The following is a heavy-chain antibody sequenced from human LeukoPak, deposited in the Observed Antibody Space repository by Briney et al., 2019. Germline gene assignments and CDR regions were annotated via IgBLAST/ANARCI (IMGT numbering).Heavy chain of an antibody. CDR2: ISGSGGST. CDR3: GGGGFGEAYYYYYYMDV. J-gene: IGHJ6*03. V-gene: IGHV3-23*01. Sequence: GGSLRLSCAASRFTFSSYAMSWVRQAPGKGLEWVSAISGSGGSTYYADSVKGRFTISRDNSKKTLYLQMDSLRGEDTAVYYCGGGGFGEAYYYYYYMDVWGKGTTVTVSS. D-gene: IGHD3-10*01. CDR1: RFTFSSYA.